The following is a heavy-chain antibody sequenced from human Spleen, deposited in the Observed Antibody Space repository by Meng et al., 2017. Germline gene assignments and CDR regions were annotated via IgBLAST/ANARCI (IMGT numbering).Heavy chain of an antibody. CDR2: IYYSGST. Sequence: SETLSLTCTVSGGSISSGGYYWSWIRQHPGKGLEWIGYIYYSGSTYYNPSLKSRVTISVDTSKNQFSLKLSSVTAADTAVYYCARSCSGGSCYFDYWGQGTLVTVSS. D-gene: IGHD2-15*01. J-gene: IGHJ4*02. V-gene: IGHV4-31*03. CDR1: GGSISSGGYY. CDR3: ARSCSGGSCYFDY.